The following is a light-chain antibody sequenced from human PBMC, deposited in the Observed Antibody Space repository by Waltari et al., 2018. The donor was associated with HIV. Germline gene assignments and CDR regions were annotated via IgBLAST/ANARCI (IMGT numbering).Light chain of an antibody. J-gene: IGLJ3*02. CDR1: SGRVASNY. CDR2: KDD. V-gene: IGLV6-57*02. CDR3: QSFHGITAV. Sequence: NFMLTQPHSVSASPGKTVTISCTGSSGRVASNYVQWDQQRPGSAPTTVIYKDDQRPSGVPDRFSGSINSSSNSASLTISGLKTEDEADYYCQSFHGITAVFGGGTKLTVL.